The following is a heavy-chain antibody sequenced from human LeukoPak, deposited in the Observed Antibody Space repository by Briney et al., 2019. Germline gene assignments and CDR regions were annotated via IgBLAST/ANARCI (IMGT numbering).Heavy chain of an antibody. Sequence: GGSLRLSCAASGFTFSSYAMSWVRQAPGKGLEWVSVINGGGVNTYYADSVKGRLTISRDNSKNTLYLQMNSLRAEDTAVYYCAIRYSSSWYSFGYWGQGTLVTVSS. CDR3: AIRYSSSWYSFGY. D-gene: IGHD6-13*01. CDR1: GFTFSSYA. J-gene: IGHJ4*02. CDR2: INGGGVNT. V-gene: IGHV3-23*01.